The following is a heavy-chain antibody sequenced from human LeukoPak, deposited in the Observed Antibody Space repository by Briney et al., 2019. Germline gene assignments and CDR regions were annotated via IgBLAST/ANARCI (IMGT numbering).Heavy chain of an antibody. CDR3: ARAGYPGAFDI. J-gene: IGHJ3*02. V-gene: IGHV3-64*01. Sequence: GGSLRLSCAASGFTFSTYAMTWVRQAPGKGLEYVSAISSNGGSTYYANSVKGRFTISRDNSKNTLYLQMGSLRAEDMAVYYCARAGYPGAFDIWGQGTMVTVSS. D-gene: IGHD5-18*01. CDR1: GFTFSTYA. CDR2: ISSNGGST.